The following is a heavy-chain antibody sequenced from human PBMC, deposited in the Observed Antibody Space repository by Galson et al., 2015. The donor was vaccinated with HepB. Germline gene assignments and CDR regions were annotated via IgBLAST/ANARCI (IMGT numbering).Heavy chain of an antibody. V-gene: IGHV1-69*13. CDR3: ARVGDPYCSSTSCPLDY. Sequence: SVKVSCKASGGTFSSYTISWVRKAPGQGLEWMGGIIPIFGTANYAQKFQGRVTITADESTSTAYMELSSLRSEDTAVYYCARVGDPYCSSTSCPLDYWGQGTLVTVSS. J-gene: IGHJ4*02. CDR1: GGTFSSYT. D-gene: IGHD2-2*01. CDR2: IIPIFGTA.